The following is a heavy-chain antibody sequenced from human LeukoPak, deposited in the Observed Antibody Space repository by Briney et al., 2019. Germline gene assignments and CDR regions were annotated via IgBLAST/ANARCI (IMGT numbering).Heavy chain of an antibody. J-gene: IGHJ4*02. CDR1: GYTFTGYY. CDR3: ARAPAGGPFDN. D-gene: IGHD4-23*01. Sequence: GASVKVSCKASGYTFTGYYMHWVRQAPGQGLECMAWLNPNSGDTDSAQKFQGRVTMTRDTSITTAYLELSSLRSDDTAVYYCARAPAGGPFDNWGQGTLVTVSS. V-gene: IGHV1-2*02. CDR2: LNPNSGDT.